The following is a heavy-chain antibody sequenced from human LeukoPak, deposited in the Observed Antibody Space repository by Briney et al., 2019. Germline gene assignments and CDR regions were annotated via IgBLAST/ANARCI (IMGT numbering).Heavy chain of an antibody. CDR2: IRSKAYGGTT. D-gene: IGHD6-6*01. V-gene: IGHV3-49*04. CDR1: GFTFGDYA. J-gene: IGHJ3*02. CDR3: TRSRRYSSSSGTFAFDI. Sequence: GGSLRLSCTASGFTFGDYAMSWVRQAPGKGLEWVGFIRSKAYGGTTGYAASVKGRFTISRDDSKSIAYLQMNSLKTEDTAVYYCTRSRRYSSSSGTFAFDIWGQGTMVTVSS.